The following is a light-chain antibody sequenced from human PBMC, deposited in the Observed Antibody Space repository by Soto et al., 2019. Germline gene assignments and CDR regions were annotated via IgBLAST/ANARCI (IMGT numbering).Light chain of an antibody. V-gene: IGLV8-61*01. CDR3: VLYMGSGVWV. J-gene: IGLJ3*02. CDR1: SGSVSTSYY. CDR2: STN. Sequence: QTVVTQEPSLSVSPGRTVTLTCGLRSGSVSTSYYPTWYHQTPGQAPRTLIYSTNTRSSGVPERFSGSILGNKAALTITGAQADDEAHYYCVLYMGSGVWVFGGGTKLTVL.